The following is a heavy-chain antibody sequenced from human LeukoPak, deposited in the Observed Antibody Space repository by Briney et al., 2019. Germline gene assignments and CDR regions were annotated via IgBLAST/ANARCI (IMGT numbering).Heavy chain of an antibody. Sequence: GGSLRLSCAASGFPFSTYGMRWVRQAPGKGLEWVAVISYDGSDQYYADSVKGRFTVPRDNSKNTLYLQMNSLRVEDTAVYYCAKLGCSSTRCYINYWGQGTLVAVSS. CDR1: GFPFSTYG. J-gene: IGHJ4*02. CDR3: AKLGCSSTRCYINY. V-gene: IGHV3-30*18. D-gene: IGHD2-2*01. CDR2: ISYDGSDQ.